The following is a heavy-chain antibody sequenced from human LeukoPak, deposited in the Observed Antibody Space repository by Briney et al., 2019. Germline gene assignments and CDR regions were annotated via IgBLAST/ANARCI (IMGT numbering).Heavy chain of an antibody. CDR3: ASGYPDSGGVCLVS. CDR2: INPNRGGT. J-gene: IGHJ5*02. Sequence: SVTVCCTANGYTFTVYYIHWVRQAPGQGLELMGLINPNRGGTKYAEKFQGRVTITRETSISTAYMDLSMLTSDDTAIYFCASGYPDSGGVCLVSWGQGTLVTVS. V-gene: IGHV1-2*02. D-gene: IGHD2-21*02. CDR1: GYTFTVYY.